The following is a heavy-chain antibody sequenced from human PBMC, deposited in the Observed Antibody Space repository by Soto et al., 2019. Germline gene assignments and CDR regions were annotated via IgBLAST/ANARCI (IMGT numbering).Heavy chain of an antibody. CDR1: GFTFSSYA. CDR3: AKQKFGVRSSTSRPGPRPEAAHKTSGY. J-gene: IGHJ4*02. V-gene: IGHV3-23*01. CDR2: ISGSGGST. Sequence: GGSLRLSCAASGFTFSSYAMSWVRQAPGKGLEWVSAISGSGGSTYYADSVKGRFTISRDNSKNTLYLQMNSLRAEDTAVYYCAKQKFGVRSSTSRPGPRPEAAHKTSGYWGQGTLVTVSS. D-gene: IGHD2-2*01.